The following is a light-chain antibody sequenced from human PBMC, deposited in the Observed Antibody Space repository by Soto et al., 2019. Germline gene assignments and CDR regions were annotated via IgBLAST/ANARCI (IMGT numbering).Light chain of an antibody. CDR3: SSYTSSRTHVI. Sequence: QSALTQPASVSGSPGQSITISCTGTSSDIGGSNYVSWYQQHPGKAPKFMIYEVSNRPSGVSDRFSGSKSGNTASLTISGLQAEDEADYFCSSYTSSRTHVIFGGGTKVTVL. J-gene: IGLJ2*01. V-gene: IGLV2-14*01. CDR1: SSDIGGSNY. CDR2: EVS.